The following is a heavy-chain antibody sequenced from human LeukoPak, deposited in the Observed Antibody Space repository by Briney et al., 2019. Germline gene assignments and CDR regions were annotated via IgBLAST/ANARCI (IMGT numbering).Heavy chain of an antibody. CDR2: INSDGSTT. CDR1: GFTFNSYW. CDR3: TRDRITAAGNWFDP. J-gene: IGHJ5*02. Sequence: GGSLILSCAASGFTFNSYWMHWVRQAPGKGLVWVSRINSDGSTTTYADSVKGRFTISRDNAKNTLYLQMNSLRVEVTAVYYCTRDRITAAGNWFDPWGLGTLVTVSS. D-gene: IGHD6-13*01. V-gene: IGHV3-74*01.